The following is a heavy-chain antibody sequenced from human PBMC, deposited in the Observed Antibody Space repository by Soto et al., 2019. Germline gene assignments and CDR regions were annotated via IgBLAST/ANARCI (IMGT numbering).Heavy chain of an antibody. D-gene: IGHD3-22*01. J-gene: IGHJ4*02. CDR2: ISGSGGST. V-gene: IGHV3-23*01. Sequence: PGGSLRLSCAASGFTFSSYAMSWVRQAPGKGLEWVSAISGSGGSTYYADSVKGRFTISRDNSKNTLYLQMNSLRAEDTAVYYCAKDRRNTYYYDSSANDYWGQGTLVTVSS. CDR3: AKDRRNTYYYDSSANDY. CDR1: GFTFSSYA.